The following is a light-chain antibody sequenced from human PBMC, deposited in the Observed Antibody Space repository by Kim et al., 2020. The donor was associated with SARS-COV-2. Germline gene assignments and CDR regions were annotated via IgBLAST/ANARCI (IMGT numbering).Light chain of an antibody. CDR3: PQYGSSPPYT. J-gene: IGKJ2*01. CDR1: QSVSTNY. Sequence: EIVLTQSPGTLSLSPGERATLSCRASQSVSTNYLAWYQHKPGQAPRLLIYGASSRATGIPDRFSGSGSGTDFTLTISRLEPEDSAVYYCPQYGSSPPYTFGQGTKLEF. CDR2: GAS. V-gene: IGKV3-20*01.